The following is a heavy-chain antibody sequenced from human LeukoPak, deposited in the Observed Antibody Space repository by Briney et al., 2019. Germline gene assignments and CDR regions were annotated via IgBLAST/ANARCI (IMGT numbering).Heavy chain of an antibody. Sequence: SETLSLTCTVSGGSISSYYWSWIRQHPGKGLEWIGYIYYSGSTYYNPSLKSRVTISVDTSKNQFSLKLSSVTAADTAVYYCARVPFWSGYYGGFDYWGQGTLVTVSS. CDR3: ARVPFWSGYYGGFDY. CDR1: GGSISSYY. J-gene: IGHJ4*02. V-gene: IGHV4-59*06. D-gene: IGHD3-3*01. CDR2: IYYSGST.